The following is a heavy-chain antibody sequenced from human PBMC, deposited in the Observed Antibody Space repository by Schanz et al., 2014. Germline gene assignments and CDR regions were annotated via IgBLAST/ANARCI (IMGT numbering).Heavy chain of an antibody. V-gene: IGHV4-61*02. D-gene: IGHD1-1*01. CDR3: ARDTTWRLDL. CDR2: VFPNGIT. J-gene: IGHJ2*01. CDR1: GGSIRSGTYY. Sequence: QVQLQESGPGLVKPSQTLSLTCTVSGGSIRSGTYYWSWIRPPAGKALEWVGRVFPNGITNYNPSLKRRVTISLDTTKNHFALTLTSLAAADTAVYYCARDTTWRLDLWGRGTLVTVSS.